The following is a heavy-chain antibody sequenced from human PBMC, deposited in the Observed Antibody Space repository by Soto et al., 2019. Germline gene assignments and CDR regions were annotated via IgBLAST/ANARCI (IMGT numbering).Heavy chain of an antibody. Sequence: GGSLRLSCAASGFTFSDYYMSWIRQAPGKGLEWVSYISSSGSTIYYAESVKGRFTISRDNAKNSLYLQMNSLRAEDTAVYYCARDAHYYDSSGYYYYYYGMDVWGQGTTVTVSS. CDR1: GFTFSDYY. CDR3: ARDAHYYDSSGYYYYYYGMDV. D-gene: IGHD3-22*01. CDR2: ISSSGSTI. V-gene: IGHV3-11*01. J-gene: IGHJ6*02.